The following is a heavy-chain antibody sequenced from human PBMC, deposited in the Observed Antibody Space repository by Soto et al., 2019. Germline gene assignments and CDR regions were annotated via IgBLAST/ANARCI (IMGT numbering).Heavy chain of an antibody. CDR2: ISYDGRNK. Sequence: QVQLVESGGGVVQPGSSLRLSCAACGYTLSRWRTHWPRQAPGKGLEWVAVISYDGRNKYYADSVKGRFTISRDNSKNTLYLEMNSLRAEDTAVYYCAKGGSISARYFDYWGQGTLATVSS. CDR1: GYTLSRWR. D-gene: IGHD6-6*01. J-gene: IGHJ4*02. V-gene: IGHV3-30*18. CDR3: AKGGSISARYFDY.